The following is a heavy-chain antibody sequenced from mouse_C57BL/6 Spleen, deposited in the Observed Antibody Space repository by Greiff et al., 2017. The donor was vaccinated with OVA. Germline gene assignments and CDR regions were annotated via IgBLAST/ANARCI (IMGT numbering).Heavy chain of an antibody. CDR2: IYPGDGDT. V-gene: IGHV1-82*01. CDR1: GYAFSSSW. CDR3: ARNYYGSSYGAMDY. D-gene: IGHD1-1*01. J-gene: IGHJ4*01. Sequence: LQQSGPELVKPGASVKISCKASGYAFSSSWMNWVKQRPGKGLEWIGRIYPGDGDTNYNGKFKGKATLTADKSSSTAYMQLSSLTSEDSAVYFCARNYYGSSYGAMDYWGQGTSVTVSS.